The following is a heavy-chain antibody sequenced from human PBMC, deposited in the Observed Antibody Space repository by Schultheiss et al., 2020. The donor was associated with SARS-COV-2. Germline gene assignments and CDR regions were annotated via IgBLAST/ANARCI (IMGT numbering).Heavy chain of an antibody. Sequence: SETLSLTCTVSGGSISSSSYYWGWIRQPPGKGLEWIGSIYYSGNTNYNPSLKSRVTMSVDTSKNQFSLKLSSVTAADTAVYYCARDAYYYDSRGGYYYYYGMDVWGQGTTVTVSS. CDR2: IYYSGNT. CDR1: GGSISSSSYY. CDR3: ARDAYYYDSRGGYYYYYGMDV. J-gene: IGHJ6*02. D-gene: IGHD3-22*01. V-gene: IGHV4-39*07.